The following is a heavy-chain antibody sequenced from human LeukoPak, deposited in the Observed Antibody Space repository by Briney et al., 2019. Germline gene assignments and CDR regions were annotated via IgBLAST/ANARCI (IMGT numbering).Heavy chain of an antibody. D-gene: IGHD4-17*01. Sequence: PGRSLRLSCAASGFTFSSYGMHWVRQAPGEGLEWVAVIWYDGSNKYYVDSVKGRFTISRDNSKNTLYLQMNSLRAEDTAVYYCARDGKDYGDYVGAFDIWGQGTMVTVSS. V-gene: IGHV3-33*01. CDR3: ARDGKDYGDYVGAFDI. CDR2: IWYDGSNK. J-gene: IGHJ3*02. CDR1: GFTFSSYG.